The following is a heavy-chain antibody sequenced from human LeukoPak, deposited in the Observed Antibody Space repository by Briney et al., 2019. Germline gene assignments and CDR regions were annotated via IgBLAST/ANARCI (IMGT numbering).Heavy chain of an antibody. CDR1: GGSISSYY. V-gene: IGHV4-4*07. J-gene: IGHJ6*02. CDR3: ARDPIYSNPTVFYYCGMDV. Sequence: SETLSLTCTVSGGSISSYYWSWIRQPAGKGLEWIGRIYTSGSTNYNPSLKSRVTMSVDTSKNQFSLKLSSVTAADTAVYYCARDPIYSNPTVFYYCGMDVWGQGTTVTVSS. CDR2: IYTSGST. D-gene: IGHD4-11*01.